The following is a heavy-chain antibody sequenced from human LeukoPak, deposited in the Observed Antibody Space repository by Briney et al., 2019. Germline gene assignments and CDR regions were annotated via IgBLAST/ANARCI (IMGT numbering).Heavy chain of an antibody. CDR2: INPSGGST. J-gene: IGHJ4*02. D-gene: IGHD1-7*01. V-gene: IGHV1-46*01. CDR1: GYTFSNYY. Sequence: EASVKVSCKASGYTFSNYYMHWVRQAPGQGLEWMGKINPSGGSTSHAQKFQGRVTITTDESTSTAYMELSSLRSEDTAVYYCASSRGRLELPGLFDYWGQGTLVTVSS. CDR3: ASSRGRLELPGLFDY.